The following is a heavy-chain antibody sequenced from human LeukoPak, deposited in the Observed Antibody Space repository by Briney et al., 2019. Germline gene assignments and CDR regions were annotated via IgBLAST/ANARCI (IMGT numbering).Heavy chain of an antibody. Sequence: GASVKVSCKASGYTFTTYGLSWVRQAPGQGLEWLGWISTYDDNIKYAQSLQGRLTLTIDTSTSTAYMELRSLTSDDTAVYYCARGPGYGDGPLPEYWGQGTLVTVSS. CDR1: GYTFTTYG. CDR2: ISTYDDNI. D-gene: IGHD4-17*01. CDR3: ARGPGYGDGPLPEY. J-gene: IGHJ4*02. V-gene: IGHV1-18*01.